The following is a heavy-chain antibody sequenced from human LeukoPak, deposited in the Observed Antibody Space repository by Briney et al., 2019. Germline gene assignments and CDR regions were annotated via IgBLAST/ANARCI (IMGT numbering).Heavy chain of an antibody. J-gene: IGHJ4*02. CDR3: AREGPRGNSQFDY. CDR2: IKQDGSVK. Sequence: GGSLRLSCAVSGLTFGRHWMSWVRQAPGKGLEWVANIKQDGSVKYYVDSVKGRFTISRDNAKNSLYLQMNSLRAEDTAVYYCAREGPRGNSQFDYWGQGTLVTVSS. CDR1: GLTFGRHW. D-gene: IGHD2/OR15-2a*01. V-gene: IGHV3-7*01.